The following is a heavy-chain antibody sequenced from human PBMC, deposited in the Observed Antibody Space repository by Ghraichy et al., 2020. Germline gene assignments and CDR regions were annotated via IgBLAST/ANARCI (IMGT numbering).Heavy chain of an antibody. V-gene: IGHV3-23*01. CDR3: AKGCGGTCYSDFEN. CDR2: ISGSAGGT. J-gene: IGHJ4*02. Sequence: GGSLTLSCAASGFTFSSFAMGWVRQAPGKGLEWVSTISGSAGGTFYADSVKGRFTISRDNSRSTVYLQMSSLRADDTAVYYCAKGCGGTCYSDFENWGQGTLVTVSS. D-gene: IGHD2-21*02. CDR1: GFTFSSFA.